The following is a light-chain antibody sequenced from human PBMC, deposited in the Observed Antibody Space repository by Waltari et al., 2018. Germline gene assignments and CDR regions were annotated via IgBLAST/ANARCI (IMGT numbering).Light chain of an antibody. Sequence: DIQMTQSPSFLSASVGDRVTITCRASQSISSYLNWYQQKPGKAPKLLIHAASSLQSGVPSRFSGSGSGTDFTLTISSLQPEDFATYYCQQSYSTLFTFGPGTKVDIK. CDR2: AAS. CDR1: QSISSY. V-gene: IGKV1-39*01. CDR3: QQSYSTLFT. J-gene: IGKJ3*01.